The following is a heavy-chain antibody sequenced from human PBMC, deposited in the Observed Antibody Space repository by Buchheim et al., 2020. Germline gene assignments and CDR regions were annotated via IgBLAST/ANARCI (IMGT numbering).Heavy chain of an antibody. V-gene: IGHV3-23*01. CDR2: ISDSGVTT. Sequence: EVQLLESGGGLVQPGGSLRLSCAASGFTFSSYAMSWVRHVPGKGLEWVSSISDSGVTTSFADSVKGRFTISRDNSKNTLYLQMNSLRAEDTAVYYCAEAIRASDYWGQGTL. J-gene: IGHJ4*02. CDR3: AEAIRASDY. D-gene: IGHD3-10*01. CDR1: GFTFSSYA.